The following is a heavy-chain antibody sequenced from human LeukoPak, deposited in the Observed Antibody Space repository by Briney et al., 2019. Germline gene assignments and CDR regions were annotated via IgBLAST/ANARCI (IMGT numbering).Heavy chain of an antibody. CDR1: GFTFNSHA. D-gene: IGHD6-19*01. CDR2: ISYDGSNK. J-gene: IGHJ4*02. CDR3: AREAAMVVAGITFYPLGY. V-gene: IGHV3-30*04. Sequence: GRSLRLSCAASGFTFNSHALHWVRQAPGKGLEWVAFISYDGSNKYYADSVKGRFTISRDDSKNTLYLQMNSLRPEDTAVYYCAREAAMVVAGITFYPLGYWGQGALVTVSS.